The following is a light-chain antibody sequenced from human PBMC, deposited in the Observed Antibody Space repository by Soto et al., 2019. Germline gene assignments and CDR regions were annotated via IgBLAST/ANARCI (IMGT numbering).Light chain of an antibody. CDR3: SSDTTTNTRACV. CDR1: SGDIGSYNR. CDR2: EVT. V-gene: IGLV2-14*01. Sequence: QSALTQPASVSGSPGQSITISCTGTSGDIGSYNRVSWYQQPPGKAPYLMSYEVTDRPSGVSHRVSGSKSGSTASLTISGLQAEDEAEYYRSSDTTTNTRACVFGTGTKVTVL. J-gene: IGLJ1*01.